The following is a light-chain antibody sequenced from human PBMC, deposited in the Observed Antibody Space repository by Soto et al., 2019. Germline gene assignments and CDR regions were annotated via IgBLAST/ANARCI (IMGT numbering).Light chain of an antibody. CDR3: AAWDDSLNGPV. Sequence: QPVLTQPPSASGTPGQRVTISCSGRSSNIGSNSVNWYQQFPGTAPKLLIYTSNQRPSGVPDRFSGSKSGTSASLAISGLQSEDEADYYCAAWDDSLNGPVFGGGTKLTVL. CDR1: SSNIGSNS. J-gene: IGLJ2*01. V-gene: IGLV1-44*01. CDR2: TSN.